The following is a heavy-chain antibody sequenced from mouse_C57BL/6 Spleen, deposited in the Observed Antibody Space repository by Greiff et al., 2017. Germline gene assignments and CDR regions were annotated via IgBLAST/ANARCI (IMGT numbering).Heavy chain of an antibody. D-gene: IGHD6-1*01. V-gene: IGHV1-54*01. Sequence: QVQLKESGAELVRPGTSVKVSCKASGYAFTNYLIEWVKQRPGQGLEWIGVINPGSGGTNYNEKFKGKATLTADKSSSTAYMQLSSLTSEDSAVYFCARTSFFDYWGQGTTLTVSS. CDR1: GYAFTNYL. J-gene: IGHJ2*01. CDR2: INPGSGGT. CDR3: ARTSFFDY.